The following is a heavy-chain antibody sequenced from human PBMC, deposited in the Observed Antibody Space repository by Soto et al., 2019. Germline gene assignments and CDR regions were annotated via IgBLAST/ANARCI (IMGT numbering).Heavy chain of an antibody. CDR1: GGTFSSYT. J-gene: IGHJ4*02. D-gene: IGHD3-16*01. Sequence: QVQLVQSGAEVKKPGSSVKVSCKASGGTFSSYTISWVRQAPGQGLEWMGRIIPILGIANYAQKFQGRVTITAEKSTSTAYMELSSLRSEDTAVYYCAKSSTFGLNENDYWGQGTLVTVSS. V-gene: IGHV1-69*02. CDR3: AKSSTFGLNENDY. CDR2: IIPILGIA.